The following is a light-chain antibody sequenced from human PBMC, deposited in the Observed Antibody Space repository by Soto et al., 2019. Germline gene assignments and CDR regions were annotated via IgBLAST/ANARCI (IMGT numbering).Light chain of an antibody. Sequence: IVMTRSPATLSVSPGERATLSCRASQSVSSSYLAWYQQKPGQAPRLLVYGASSRATGIPDRFSGSGSGTDFTLTISRLEPEDFAVYYCQQYGSSLWTFGQGTKVDIK. CDR1: QSVSSSY. CDR3: QQYGSSLWT. CDR2: GAS. J-gene: IGKJ1*01. V-gene: IGKV3-20*01.